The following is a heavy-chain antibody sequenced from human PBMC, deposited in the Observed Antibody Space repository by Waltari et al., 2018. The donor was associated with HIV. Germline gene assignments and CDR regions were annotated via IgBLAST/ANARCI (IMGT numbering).Heavy chain of an antibody. D-gene: IGHD3-22*01. Sequence: QVQLQESGPGLVKPSETLSLTCTVSGGPISSYYWRWIRQPPGKGLEWIGYIFYSGSTNYNPSLKSRVTISVDTSKNQFSLKLSSVTAADTAVYYCARVPYDSSGLDAFDIWGQGTMVTVSS. CDR1: GGPISSYY. J-gene: IGHJ3*02. CDR2: IFYSGST. V-gene: IGHV4-59*01. CDR3: ARVPYDSSGLDAFDI.